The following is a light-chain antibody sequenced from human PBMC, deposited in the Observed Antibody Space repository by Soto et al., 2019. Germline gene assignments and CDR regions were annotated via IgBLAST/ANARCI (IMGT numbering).Light chain of an antibody. CDR1: SSNIGSNS. V-gene: IGLV1-44*01. CDR3: SSYTSRSTPV. J-gene: IGLJ2*01. Sequence: QSVLTQPPSASGTPGQRVTISCSGSSSNIGSNSVNWYHQVAGTAPKLLIHSDNQRPSGVPDRFSGSKSGTSASLAISGLQSGDEADYYCSSYTSRSTPVFGGGTKLTVL. CDR2: SDN.